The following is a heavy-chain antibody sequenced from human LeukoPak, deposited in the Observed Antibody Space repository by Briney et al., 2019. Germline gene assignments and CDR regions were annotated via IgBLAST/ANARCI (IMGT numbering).Heavy chain of an antibody. CDR3: ARDWVAGVPFDAFDI. V-gene: IGHV3-7*03. CDR1: GFTLSSYW. J-gene: IGHJ3*02. CDR2: IKEDGSEK. Sequence: GGSLRLSCAASGFTLSSYWMSGVRQAPGKGLEWVANIKEDGSEKYYVDSVKGRFTISRDNAKNSLYLHMNSLTAEDTAMYYCARDWVAGVPFDAFDIWGQGTMVSVSS. D-gene: IGHD3-10*01.